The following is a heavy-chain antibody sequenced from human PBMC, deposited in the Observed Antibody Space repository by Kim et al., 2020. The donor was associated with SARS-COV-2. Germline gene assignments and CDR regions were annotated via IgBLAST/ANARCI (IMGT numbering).Heavy chain of an antibody. Sequence: ADSVKGRFTISRDNSKNTLYVQMNSLRAEDTAVYYCARARGGSYYYGMDVWGQGTTVTVSS. J-gene: IGHJ6*02. D-gene: IGHD1-26*01. CDR3: ARARGGSYYYGMDV. V-gene: IGHV3-30*01.